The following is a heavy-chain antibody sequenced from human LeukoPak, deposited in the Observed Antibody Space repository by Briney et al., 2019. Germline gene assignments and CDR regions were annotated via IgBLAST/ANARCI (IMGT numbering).Heavy chain of an antibody. J-gene: IGHJ4*02. Sequence: GGSLRLSCAASGFTFSSYWMSWVRQAPGKGLEWVSVIYSGGSTYYADSVEGRFTISRDNSKNTLYLQMNSLRAEDTAVYYCARGRVFDYWGQGTLVTVSS. CDR1: GFTFSSYW. V-gene: IGHV3-53*01. CDR2: IYSGGST. CDR3: ARGRVFDY.